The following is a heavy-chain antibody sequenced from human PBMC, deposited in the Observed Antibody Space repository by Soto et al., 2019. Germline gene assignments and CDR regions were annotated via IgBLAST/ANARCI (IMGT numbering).Heavy chain of an antibody. J-gene: IGHJ5*02. CDR3: AKGRIAVAAPYNGFDP. V-gene: IGHV3-23*01. CDR2: ITGGADNT. Sequence: EVKLLESGGGLVQPGGSLRLSCVASGFTYSSYAMSWVRQAPGKGLEWVSTITGGADNTHYADSVKGRFTISRDNSKNTLSLQMNRLIVEDTAVYHCAKGRIAVAAPYNGFDPWGQGTLVAVSS. D-gene: IGHD6-19*01. CDR1: GFTYSSYA.